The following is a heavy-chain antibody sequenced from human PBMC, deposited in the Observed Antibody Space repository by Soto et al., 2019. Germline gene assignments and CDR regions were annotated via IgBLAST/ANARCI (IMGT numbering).Heavy chain of an antibody. J-gene: IGHJ6*02. D-gene: IGHD3-10*01. CDR1: GFTFSSYE. CDR2: ISSSGSTI. Sequence: VGSLRLSCAASGFTFSSYEMNWVRQAPGKGLEWVSYISSSGSTIYYADSVKGRFTISRDNAKNSLYLQMNSLRPEDTAGHYCAKDRSSGSPYYGMDFWGQGTMVTVSS. CDR3: AKDRSSGSPYYGMDF. V-gene: IGHV3-48*03.